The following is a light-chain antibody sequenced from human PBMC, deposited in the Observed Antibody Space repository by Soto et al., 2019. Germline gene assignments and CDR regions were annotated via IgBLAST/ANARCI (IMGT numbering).Light chain of an antibody. CDR2: RAS. CDR3: QQYGDAPIT. CDR1: QPVPSTL. V-gene: IGKV3-20*01. Sequence: SPSTLSLFPLERATVSCRHTQPVPSTLLAWFQQKPGQAPGLLIYRASSRATGVPDRFSGSGSGTDFTLTISRLEPEDFALYYCQQYGDAPITFGQGTRLEIK. J-gene: IGKJ5*01.